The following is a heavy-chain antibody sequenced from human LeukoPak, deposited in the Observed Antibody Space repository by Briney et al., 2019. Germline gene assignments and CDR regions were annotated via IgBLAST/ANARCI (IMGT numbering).Heavy chain of an antibody. CDR3: ARGQEYRSGYTVTELGSGYFDY. D-gene: IGHD5-18*01. V-gene: IGHV3-21*04. CDR2: ISSSSTYI. Sequence: GGSLRLSCAASGFAFSSYNINWVRQAPGKGLEWVSSISSSSTYIFYADSVKGRFTISRDNAKNSLYLQINSLRTEDTAVYYCARGQEYRSGYTVTELGSGYFDYWGQGILVTVSS. J-gene: IGHJ4*02. CDR1: GFAFSSYN.